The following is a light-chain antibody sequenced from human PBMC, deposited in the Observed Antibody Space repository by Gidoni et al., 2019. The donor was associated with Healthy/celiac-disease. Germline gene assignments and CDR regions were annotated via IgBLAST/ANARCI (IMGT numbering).Light chain of an antibody. J-gene: IGKJ1*01. CDR1: QDISNY. Sequence: DIQMTQSPSSLSASVGDRVTITCQASQDISNYLNWYQQKPGKAPKLLIYDASNLETGVPSRFSGSGSGIDFTFTIISLQPEDISTYYWQQYDNPPLTFGQGTQLEIK. CDR2: DAS. V-gene: IGKV1-33*01. CDR3: QQYDNPPLT.